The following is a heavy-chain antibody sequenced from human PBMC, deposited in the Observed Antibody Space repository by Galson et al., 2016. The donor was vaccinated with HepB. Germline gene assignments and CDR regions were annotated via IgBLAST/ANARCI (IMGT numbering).Heavy chain of an antibody. J-gene: IGHJ6*02. Sequence: SLRLSCAASGFIFSSYGMHWVRQAPGKGLEWVAVIWYDGSNKYYADSVKGRFTISRDNSRNTLYLQMKSLRAEDTAVYYCARDGGLGWDYGMDVWGQGTTVTVSS. D-gene: IGHD6-25*01. CDR1: GFIFSSYG. CDR2: IWYDGSNK. CDR3: ARDGGLGWDYGMDV. V-gene: IGHV3-33*01.